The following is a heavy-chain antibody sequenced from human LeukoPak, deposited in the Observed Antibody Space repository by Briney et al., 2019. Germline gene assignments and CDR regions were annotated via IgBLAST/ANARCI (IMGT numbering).Heavy chain of an antibody. Sequence: PGGSLRLSCSASGFTFSSYEMNWVRQPPGKGLEWISVIYGGGATYYADSVRGRFTISRDNSKNELFLQMNSLRVEDTAVYHCVRLLPASRHYFDYWGQGTLVTVSS. CDR1: GFTFSSYE. J-gene: IGHJ4*02. CDR2: IYGGGAT. CDR3: VRLLPASRHYFDY. V-gene: IGHV3-66*04. D-gene: IGHD6-6*01.